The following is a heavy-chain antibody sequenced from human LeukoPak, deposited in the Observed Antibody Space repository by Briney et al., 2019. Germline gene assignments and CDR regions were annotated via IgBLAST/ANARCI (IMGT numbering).Heavy chain of an antibody. V-gene: IGHV3-64*01. Sequence: PGGSLRLSCAASGFTFSNYSLNWVRQAPGKGLEYVSAISSGGGSTYYANSVKGRFTISRDNSKNTLYLQMGSLRAEDMAVYYCARVVTSGWNLDAFDIWGQGTMVTVSS. CDR2: ISSGGGST. CDR3: ARVVTSGWNLDAFDI. CDR1: GFTFSNYS. D-gene: IGHD6-19*01. J-gene: IGHJ3*02.